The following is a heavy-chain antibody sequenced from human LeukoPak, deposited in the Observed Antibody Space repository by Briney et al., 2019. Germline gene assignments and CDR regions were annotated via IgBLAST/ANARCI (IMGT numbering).Heavy chain of an antibody. CDR2: ISGSGGST. Sequence: GGSLRLSCAASGSTFSSYAMSWVRQAPGEGLEWVSAISGSGGSTYYADSVKGRFTISRDNSKNTLYLQMNSLRAEDTAVYYCAKDSSMVRGVITDFDYWGQGTLVTVSS. V-gene: IGHV3-23*01. J-gene: IGHJ4*02. CDR1: GSTFSSYA. CDR3: AKDSSMVRGVITDFDY. D-gene: IGHD3-10*01.